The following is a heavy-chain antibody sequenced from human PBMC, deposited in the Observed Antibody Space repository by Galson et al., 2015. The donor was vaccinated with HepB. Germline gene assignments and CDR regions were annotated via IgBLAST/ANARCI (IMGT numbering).Heavy chain of an antibody. CDR1: GYTFTSYG. Sequence: SVKVSCKASGYTFTSYGISWVRQAPGQGLEWMGWISAYNGNTNYAQKLQGRVTMTTDTSTSTAYMELRSLRSDDTAVYYCARGGRGITIFGVVTRTSNWFDPWGQGTLVTVSS. V-gene: IGHV1-18*01. D-gene: IGHD3-3*01. CDR3: ARGGRGITIFGVVTRTSNWFDP. CDR2: ISAYNGNT. J-gene: IGHJ5*02.